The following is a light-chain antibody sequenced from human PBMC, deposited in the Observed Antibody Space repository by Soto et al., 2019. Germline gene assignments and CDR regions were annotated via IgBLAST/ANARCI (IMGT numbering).Light chain of an antibody. J-gene: IGLJ1*01. CDR2: EVS. CDR3: SSYTNSNTYV. Sequence: QSVLTQPASVSGSPGQSITISCTGTSSDVGGHNFVSWYQQHPGKAPKLIIYEVSNRPSGVSNRFSGSKSANTASLTISGLQAEDEADYYCSSYTNSNTYVFGTGTKVTVL. CDR1: SSDVGGHNF. V-gene: IGLV2-14*01.